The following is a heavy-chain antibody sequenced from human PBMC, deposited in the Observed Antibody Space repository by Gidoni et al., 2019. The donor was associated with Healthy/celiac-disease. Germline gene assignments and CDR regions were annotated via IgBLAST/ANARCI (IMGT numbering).Heavy chain of an antibody. CDR1: GFTFSSYG. J-gene: IGHJ4*02. Sequence: QVQLVESGGGVVQPGGSLRLSCAASGFTFSSYGMHWVRQAPGKGLEGVAFIRYDGSNKYYADSVKGRFTISRDNSKNTLYLQMNSLRAEDTAVYYCAKGPERWPRAVDYWGQGTLVTVSS. V-gene: IGHV3-30*02. CDR2: IRYDGSNK. CDR3: AKGPERWPRAVDY. D-gene: IGHD2-2*01.